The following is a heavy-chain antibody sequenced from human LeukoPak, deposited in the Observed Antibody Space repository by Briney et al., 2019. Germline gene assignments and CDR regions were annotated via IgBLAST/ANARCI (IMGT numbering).Heavy chain of an antibody. D-gene: IGHD3-10*01. CDR1: GGSISSSSYY. CDR3: ARQRYYYGSGSPTYFDY. V-gene: IGHV4-39*01. CDR2: IYYSGST. J-gene: IGHJ4*02. Sequence: PSETLSLTCTVSGGSISSSSYYWGWIRQPPGTGLEWIGSIYYSGSTYYNPSLKSRVTISVDTSKNQFSLKLSSVTAADTAVYYCARQRYYYGSGSPTYFDYWGQGTLVTVSS.